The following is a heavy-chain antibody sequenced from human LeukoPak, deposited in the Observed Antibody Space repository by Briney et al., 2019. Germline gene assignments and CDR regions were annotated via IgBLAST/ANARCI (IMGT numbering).Heavy chain of an antibody. CDR2: INHSGST. J-gene: IGHJ5*02. V-gene: IGHV4-34*01. CDR1: GGSFSGYY. Sequence: PSETLSLTCAVYGGSFSGYYWSWIRQPPGKGLEWIGEINHSGSTNYNPSLKSRVTISVDTSKSQFSLKLSSVTAADTAVYYCARSSGWYDVNWFDPWGQGTLVTVSS. CDR3: ARSSGWYDVNWFDP. D-gene: IGHD6-13*01.